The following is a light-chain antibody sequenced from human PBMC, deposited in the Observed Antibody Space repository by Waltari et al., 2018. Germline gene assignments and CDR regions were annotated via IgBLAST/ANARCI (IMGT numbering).Light chain of an antibody. Sequence: DIQMTQSPSTLSASIGDRVTTTSRASQSISSWLAWYQQKPGKAPKLLIYKASSLESGVPSRFSGSGSGTEFTLTISSLQPDDFATYYCQQYNSYSTWTFGQGTKVEIK. CDR1: QSISSW. CDR3: QQYNSYSTWT. CDR2: KAS. J-gene: IGKJ1*01. V-gene: IGKV1-5*03.